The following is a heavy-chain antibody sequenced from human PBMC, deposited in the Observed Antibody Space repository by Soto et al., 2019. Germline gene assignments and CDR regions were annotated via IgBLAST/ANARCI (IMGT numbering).Heavy chain of an antibody. D-gene: IGHD2-2*01. CDR1: GYSFTSYW. Sequence: GESLKISCKGSGYSFTSYWIGWVRQMPGKGLEWMGIIYPGDSDTRYSPSFQGQVTISADKSISTAYLQWSSLKASDTAMYYCARRVGYCSSTSCRINWFDPWGQGTLVTVSS. J-gene: IGHJ5*02. CDR2: IYPGDSDT. CDR3: ARRVGYCSSTSCRINWFDP. V-gene: IGHV5-51*01.